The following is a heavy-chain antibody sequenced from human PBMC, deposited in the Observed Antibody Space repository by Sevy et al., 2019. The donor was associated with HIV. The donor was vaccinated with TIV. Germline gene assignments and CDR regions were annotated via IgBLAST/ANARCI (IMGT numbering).Heavy chain of an antibody. V-gene: IGHV3-11*01. CDR3: ARVTTPDCSSTSCYINYYYYGMDV. CDR2: ISSSGSTI. J-gene: IGHJ6*02. CDR1: GFTFSDYY. Sequence: GGSLRLSCAASGFTFSDYYMSWIRQAPGKGLEWVSYISSSGSTIYYADSVKGRFTISRDNAKNSRYLQMNSLRAEDTAVYYCARVTTPDCSSTSCYINYYYYGMDVWGQGTTVTVSS. D-gene: IGHD2-2*02.